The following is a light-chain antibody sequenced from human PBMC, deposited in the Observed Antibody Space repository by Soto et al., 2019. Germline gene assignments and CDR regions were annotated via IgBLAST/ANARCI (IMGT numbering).Light chain of an antibody. CDR1: QTVGSD. V-gene: IGKV3-15*01. CDR3: QQQIYWPVT. CDR2: GAS. Sequence: EIVLTQSPVTLSVSPGAGATLSCSASQTVGSDLAWYQQKPGQHPRLLIYGASTRATGVPVRFSCSGSGTEFTLTIDNLQAVDCVVYYCQQQIYWPVTFGQGT. J-gene: IGKJ2*01.